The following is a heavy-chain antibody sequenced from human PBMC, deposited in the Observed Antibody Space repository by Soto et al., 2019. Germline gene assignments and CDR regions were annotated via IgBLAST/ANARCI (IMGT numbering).Heavy chain of an antibody. V-gene: IGHV3-30*09. CDR3: ARGYGELSWFDP. CDR1: GFTFSSYA. CDR2: ISYDGSNK. D-gene: IGHD3-10*01. J-gene: IGHJ5*02. Sequence: QVQLVESGGGVVQPGRSLRLSCAASGFTFSSYAMHWVRQAPGKGLEWVAVISYDGSNKYYADSVKGRFAISRDNSKNTLYLQMNSLRAEDTAVYYCARGYGELSWFDPWGQGTLVTVSS.